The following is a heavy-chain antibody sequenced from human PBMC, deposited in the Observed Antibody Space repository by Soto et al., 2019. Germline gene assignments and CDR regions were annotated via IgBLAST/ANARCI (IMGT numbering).Heavy chain of an antibody. CDR3: AREVGSWDYYYGMDV. CDR1: GFTFSSYS. Sequence: EVQLVESGGGLVKPGGSLRLSCAASGFTFSSYSMNWVRQAPGKGLEWVSSISSSSSYIYYADSVKGRFTISRDNAKNSLYLQMNSLRAEDTAVYYCAREVGSWDYYYGMDVWGQGTTVTGSS. V-gene: IGHV3-21*01. J-gene: IGHJ6*02. CDR2: ISSSSSYI. D-gene: IGHD6-13*01.